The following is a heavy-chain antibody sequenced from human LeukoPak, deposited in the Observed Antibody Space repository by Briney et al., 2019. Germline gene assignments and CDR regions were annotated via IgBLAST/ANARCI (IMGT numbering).Heavy chain of an antibody. V-gene: IGHV3-30*02. CDR1: GFTFSSYG. CDR3: AKDLVDSSGYPL. CDR2: IRYDGSNK. D-gene: IGHD3-22*01. Sequence: GGSLRLSCAASGFTFSSYGMHWVRQAPGKGLEWVAFIRYDGSNKYYADSVKGRFTISRDNSKNTLYLQMNSLRAEDTAVYYCAKDLVDSSGYPLWGQGTMVTVSS. J-gene: IGHJ3*01.